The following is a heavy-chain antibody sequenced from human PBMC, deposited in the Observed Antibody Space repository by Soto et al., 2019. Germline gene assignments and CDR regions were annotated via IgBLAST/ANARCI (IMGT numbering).Heavy chain of an antibody. CDR1: GGTFSSYA. J-gene: IGHJ6*02. D-gene: IGHD3-10*01. CDR2: TIPIFGTA. V-gene: IGHV1-69*13. Sequence: AASVKVSCKASGGTFSSYAISWVRQAPGQGLEWMGGTIPIFGTANYAQKFQGRVTITADESTSTAYMELSSLRSEDTAVYYCARERGSTMVRGVNYYYYYGMDVWGQGTTVTVSS. CDR3: ARERGSTMVRGVNYYYYYGMDV.